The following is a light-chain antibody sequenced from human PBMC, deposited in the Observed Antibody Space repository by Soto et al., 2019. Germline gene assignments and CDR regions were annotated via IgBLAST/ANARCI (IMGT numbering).Light chain of an antibody. CDR2: AAS. J-gene: IGKJ5*01. Sequence: DIQMTQSPSSLSASVGYRVTSTCRASQSINSYLNWYQQEPGKAPKFLIYAASSLQSGVPSRFSGSGSGTDFTLTISSLQPEDFATYYCQQSYSTPITFGQGTRLEI. CDR3: QQSYSTPIT. CDR1: QSINSY. V-gene: IGKV1-39*01.